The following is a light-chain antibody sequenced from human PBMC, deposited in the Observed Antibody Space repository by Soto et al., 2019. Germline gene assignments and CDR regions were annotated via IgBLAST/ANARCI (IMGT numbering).Light chain of an antibody. CDR2: AAS. CDR3: PNYNSAPFT. Sequence: DIQMTQSPSYLSASVGDRVTITCRASQGIGNFLAWYQQKPGKVPKLLIYAASTLQSGVPSRFSGSGSGTDFTITISSLQFEDVVTYYCPNYNSAPFTFGPGTKVDIK. CDR1: QGIGNF. J-gene: IGKJ3*01. V-gene: IGKV1-27*01.